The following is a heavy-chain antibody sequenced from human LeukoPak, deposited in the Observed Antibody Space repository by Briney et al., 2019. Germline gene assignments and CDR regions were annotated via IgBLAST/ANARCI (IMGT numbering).Heavy chain of an antibody. D-gene: IGHD5-18*01. Sequence: NAGGSLRLSCAASGFTFSDYYMSWIRQAPGKGLEWVSYISSSGSTIYYADSVKGRFTISRDNAKNSLYLQMNSLRAEDTAVYYCASSLARYRLPETDWGQGTLVTVSS. V-gene: IGHV3-11*04. CDR2: ISSSGSTI. CDR3: ASSLARYRLPETD. J-gene: IGHJ4*02. CDR1: GFTFSDYY.